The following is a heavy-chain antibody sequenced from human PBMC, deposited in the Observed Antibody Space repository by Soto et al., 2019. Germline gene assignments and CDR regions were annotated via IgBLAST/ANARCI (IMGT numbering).Heavy chain of an antibody. J-gene: IGHJ4*02. CDR2: INPSGGST. CDR3: ARDQGYCSGGSCYSHYFDY. D-gene: IGHD2-15*01. V-gene: IGHV1-46*01. Sequence: GASVKVSCKASGYTFTSYYMHWVRQAPGQGLEWMGIINPSGGSTSYAQKFQGRVTMTRDTSTSTVYMELSSLRSEDTAVYYCARDQGYCSGGSCYSHYFDYWGQGTLVTVSS. CDR1: GYTFTSYY.